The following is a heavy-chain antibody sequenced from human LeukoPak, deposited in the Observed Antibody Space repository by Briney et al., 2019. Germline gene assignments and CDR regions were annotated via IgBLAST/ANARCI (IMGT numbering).Heavy chain of an antibody. CDR2: IKPSDGST. V-gene: IGHV1-46*01. J-gene: IGHJ4*02. CDR3: ARDRSGSSLRWFDY. Sequence: ASVKVSCKASGYTFTSYYMHWVRQAPGQGLEWMGMIKPSDGSTNFAQKFQGSVTMTRDLSTSTVYMELSSLRSEDTAVYYCARDRSGSSLRWFDYWGQGTLVTVSS. CDR1: GYTFTSYY. D-gene: IGHD1-26*01.